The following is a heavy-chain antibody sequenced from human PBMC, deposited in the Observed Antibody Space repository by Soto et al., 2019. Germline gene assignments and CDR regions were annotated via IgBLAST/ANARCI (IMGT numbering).Heavy chain of an antibody. V-gene: IGHV1-18*01. CDR3: ARALPAVDY. CDR2: ICAYNGNT. J-gene: IGHJ4*02. Sequence: QIQLVQSGAEVKKPGASVKVSCKASGYTFSSYHITWVRQAPGQGLEWMGWICAYNGNTNCAQNLQSRVTMTADPPTRKAFRALGSLRSDDTAVYYCARALPAVDYWGQGTMVTVSS. CDR1: GYTFSSYH.